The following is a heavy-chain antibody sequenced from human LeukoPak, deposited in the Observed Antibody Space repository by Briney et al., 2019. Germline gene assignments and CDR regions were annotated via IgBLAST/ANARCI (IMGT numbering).Heavy chain of an antibody. V-gene: IGHV4-34*01. CDR2: INHSGST. CDR1: GFTFSPYT. CDR3: AREGSSSWYAY. J-gene: IGHJ4*02. D-gene: IGHD6-13*01. Sequence: PGGSLRLSCVASGFTFSPYTINWVRQAPGKGLEWIGEINHSGSTNYNPSLKSRVTISVDTSKNQFSLKLSSVTAADTAVYYCAREGSSSWYAYWGQGTLVTVSS.